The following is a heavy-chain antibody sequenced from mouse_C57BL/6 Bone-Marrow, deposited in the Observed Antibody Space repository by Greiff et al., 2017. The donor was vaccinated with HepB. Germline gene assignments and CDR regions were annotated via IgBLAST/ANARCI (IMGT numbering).Heavy chain of an antibody. CDR1: GFTFSSYA. CDR3: ARSPPYYYGSSLFAY. Sequence: EVMLVESGGGLVKPGGSLKLSCAASGFTFSSYAMSWVRQTPEKRLEWVATISDGGSYTYYPDNVKGRFTISRDNAKNNLYLQMSHLKSEDTAMYYCARSPPYYYGSSLFAYWGQGTLVTVSA. D-gene: IGHD1-1*01. J-gene: IGHJ3*01. V-gene: IGHV5-4*03. CDR2: ISDGGSYT.